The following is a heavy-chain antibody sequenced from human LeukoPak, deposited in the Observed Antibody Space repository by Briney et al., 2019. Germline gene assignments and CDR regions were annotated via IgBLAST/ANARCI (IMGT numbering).Heavy chain of an antibody. J-gene: IGHJ6*03. CDR3: ARGPKYDFWSGYYTPYYYYYYYMDV. D-gene: IGHD3-3*01. CDR1: GYTFTSYD. Sequence: GASEKVSCKASGYTFTSYDINCVRQATGQGREWMGWMNPKSGNTRYAQKFQGRVTITRNTSISTAYMELSSLRSEDTAVYYCARGPKYDFWSGYYTPYYYYYYYMDVWGKGTTVTVSS. V-gene: IGHV1-8*03. CDR2: MNPKSGNT.